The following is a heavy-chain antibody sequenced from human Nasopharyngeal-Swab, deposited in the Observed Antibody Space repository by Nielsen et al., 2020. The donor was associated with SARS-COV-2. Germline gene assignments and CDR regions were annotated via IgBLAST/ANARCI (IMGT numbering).Heavy chain of an antibody. CDR1: GYNFANYW. V-gene: IGHV5-51*01. CDR3: ARYVSPYYYGSGSYYNGMDV. Sequence: GESLKISCKTSGYNFANYWIGWVRQMPGKGLEWMGIIYPGDSDTRYSPSFQGQVTISADKSISTAYLQWSSLKASDTAMYYCARYVSPYYYGSGSYYNGMDVWGQGTTVTVSS. CDR2: IYPGDSDT. D-gene: IGHD3-10*01. J-gene: IGHJ6*02.